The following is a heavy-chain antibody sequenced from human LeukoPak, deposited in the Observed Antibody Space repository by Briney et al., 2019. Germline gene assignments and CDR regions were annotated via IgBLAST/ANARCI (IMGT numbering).Heavy chain of an antibody. V-gene: IGHV4-59*01. D-gene: IGHD3-3*01. J-gene: IGHJ5*02. CDR2: INYSGST. CDR1: SASISTYH. CDR3: ARAPIPYDRSRTDYRFDP. Sequence: SETLSLTCTVSSASISTYHWTWIRQPPGKGLEWIGYINYSGSTNYNPSLKSRVTISIDTSKNQFSMKLTSVTAADTAVYYCARAPIPYDRSRTDYRFDPWGQGTLVTVAS.